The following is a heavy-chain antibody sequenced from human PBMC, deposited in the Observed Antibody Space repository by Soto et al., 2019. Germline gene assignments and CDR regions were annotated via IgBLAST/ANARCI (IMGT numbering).Heavy chain of an antibody. CDR1: GFTFSSYG. V-gene: IGHV3-30*18. D-gene: IGHD5-12*01. CDR2: ISYDGSNK. J-gene: IGHJ4*02. Sequence: PGGSLRLSCAASGFTFSSYGMHWVRQAPGKGLEWVAVISYDGSNKYYADSVKGRFTISRDNSKNTLYLQMNSLRAEDTAVYYCAKDRMATIKLYFDYWGQGTLVTVSS. CDR3: AKDRMATIKLYFDY.